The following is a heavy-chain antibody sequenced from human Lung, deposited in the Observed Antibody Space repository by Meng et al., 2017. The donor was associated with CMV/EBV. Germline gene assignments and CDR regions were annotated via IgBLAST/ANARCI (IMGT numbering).Heavy chain of an antibody. Sequence: GESXKISCAASGFTFSSYDMHWVRQATGKGLEWVSAIGTAGDTYYPGSVKGRFTISRENAKNSLYLQMNSLRAGDTAVYYCARARAGRGDYYYYYGMDVWGQGTXVTVSS. J-gene: IGHJ6*02. CDR1: GFTFSSYD. CDR3: ARARAGRGDYYYYYGMDV. D-gene: IGHD6-13*01. CDR2: IGTAGDT. V-gene: IGHV3-13*01.